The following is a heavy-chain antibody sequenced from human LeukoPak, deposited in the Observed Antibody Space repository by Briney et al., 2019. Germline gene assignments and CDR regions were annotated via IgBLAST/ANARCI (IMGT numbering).Heavy chain of an antibody. Sequence: GASLKVSCKASGYTFTGYYMHWVRQAPGQGLEWMGWINPNSGGTNYAQKFQGRVTMTRDTSISTAYMELSRLRSDDTAVYYCARPPHVAYDAFDIWGQGTMVTVSS. CDR1: GYTFTGYY. J-gene: IGHJ3*02. CDR3: ARPPHVAYDAFDI. D-gene: IGHD2-21*01. CDR2: INPNSGGT. V-gene: IGHV1-2*02.